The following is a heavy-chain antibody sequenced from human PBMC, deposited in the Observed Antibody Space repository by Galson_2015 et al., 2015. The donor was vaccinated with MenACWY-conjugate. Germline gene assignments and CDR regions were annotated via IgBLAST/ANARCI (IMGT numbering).Heavy chain of an antibody. CDR1: GFTVSNNY. J-gene: IGHJ4*02. CDR2: IYSGGST. Sequence: SLRLSCAASGFTVSNNYMSWVRQAPGRGLEWVSIIYSGGSTYYADSVKGRFTISRDNSKNTLYLQMNSLRAEDTAVYYYGRVVVVAGTHDFFDYWGQGTLVTVSS. D-gene: IGHD6-19*01. CDR3: GRVVVVAGTHDFFDY. V-gene: IGHV3-66*01.